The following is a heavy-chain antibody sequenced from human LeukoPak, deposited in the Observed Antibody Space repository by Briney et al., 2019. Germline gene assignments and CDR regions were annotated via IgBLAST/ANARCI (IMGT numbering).Heavy chain of an antibody. J-gene: IGHJ6*03. Sequence: SETLSLTCAVYGGSFSGYYWSWIRQPPGKGLEWIGEINHSGSTNYNPSLKSRVTISVDTPKNQFSLKLSSVTAADTAVYYCARGRDSRHYYYYMDVWGKGTTVTVSS. CDR1: GGSFSGYY. CDR3: ARGRDSRHYYYYMDV. V-gene: IGHV4-34*01. D-gene: IGHD6-13*01. CDR2: INHSGST.